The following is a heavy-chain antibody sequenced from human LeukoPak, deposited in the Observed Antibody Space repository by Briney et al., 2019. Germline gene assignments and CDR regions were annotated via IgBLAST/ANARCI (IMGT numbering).Heavy chain of an antibody. D-gene: IGHD6-19*01. J-gene: IGHJ4*02. CDR3: ARIPKGSGWTFDY. Sequence: GGSLRLSCAASGFTFSSYWMRWVRPAPGKGLEWVANIKQDGSEKYYVDSVKGRFTISRDNAKNSLYLQMNSLRAEDTAVYYCARIPKGSGWTFDYWGQGTLVTVSS. CDR1: GFTFSSYW. CDR2: IKQDGSEK. V-gene: IGHV3-7*05.